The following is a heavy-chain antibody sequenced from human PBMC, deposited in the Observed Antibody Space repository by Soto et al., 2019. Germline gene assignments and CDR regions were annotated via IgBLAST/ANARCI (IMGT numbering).Heavy chain of an antibody. CDR3: ARDSSSSGYYYGMDV. CDR2: VSGYNGHS. CDR1: NETLTTYG. D-gene: IGHD6-6*01. Sequence: QVHLVQSGAEVKKPGASVKVSCKASNETLTTYGISWVRQAPGQGLEWMGWVSGYNGHSSSAQKFQDRVIMTADTSTNTAYMELRSLTPDDSAVYFCARDSSSSGYYYGMDVWGQGTTVTFSS. V-gene: IGHV1-18*01. J-gene: IGHJ6*02.